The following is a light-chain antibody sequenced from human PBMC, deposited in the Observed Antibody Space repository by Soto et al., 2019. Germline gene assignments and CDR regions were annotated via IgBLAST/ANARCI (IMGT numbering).Light chain of an antibody. Sequence: EIVLTQSPANLSLSPGDRATLSCRASQSVSSYLAWYQQKPGQAPRLLIYDASNRATGIPARFSGSGSGTDFTLTISSLEPEDFAVYYCQQYDSSPGWTFGQGTKVEIK. CDR2: DAS. CDR3: QQYDSSPGWT. V-gene: IGKV3-11*01. J-gene: IGKJ1*01. CDR1: QSVSSY.